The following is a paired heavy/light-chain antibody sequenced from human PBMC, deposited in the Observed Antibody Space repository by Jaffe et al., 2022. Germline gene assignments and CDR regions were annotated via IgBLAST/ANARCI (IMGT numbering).Heavy chain of an antibody. Sequence: QVQLVQSGAEVKKPGASVKVSCKASGYTFTSYAMHWVRQAPGQRLEWMGWINAGNGNTKYSQKFQGRVTITRDTSASTAYMELSSLRSEDTAVYYCARDDPLAFGSGYVGWDYWGQGTLVTVSS. D-gene: IGHD5-12*01. CDR1: GYTFTSYA. CDR2: INAGNGNT. J-gene: IGHJ4*02. CDR3: ARDDPLAFGSGYVGWDY. V-gene: IGHV1-3*01.
Light chain of an antibody. Sequence: DIQLTQSPSFLSASVGDRVTITCRASQGISSYLAWYQQKPGKAPKLLIYAASTLQSGVPSRFSGSGSGTEFTLTISSLQPEDFATYYCQQLNSYPGITFGQGTRLEIK. CDR2: AAS. CDR3: QQLNSYPGIT. CDR1: QGISSY. V-gene: IGKV1-9*01. J-gene: IGKJ5*01.